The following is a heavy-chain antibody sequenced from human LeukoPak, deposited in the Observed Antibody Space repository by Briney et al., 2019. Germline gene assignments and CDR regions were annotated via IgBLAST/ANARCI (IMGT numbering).Heavy chain of an antibody. Sequence: RGASVKVSCKASGGTFSSYAISWVRQAPGQGLEWMGRIIPILGIANYAQKFQGRVTITADKSTSTAYMELSSLRSEDTAVYYCARGGPYGGNSRGEDAFDIWGQGTMVTVSS. CDR3: ARGGPYGGNSRGEDAFDI. CDR1: GGTFSSYA. V-gene: IGHV1-69*04. CDR2: IIPILGIA. D-gene: IGHD4-23*01. J-gene: IGHJ3*02.